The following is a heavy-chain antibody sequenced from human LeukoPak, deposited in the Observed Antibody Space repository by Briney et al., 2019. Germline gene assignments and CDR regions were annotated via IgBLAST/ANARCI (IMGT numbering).Heavy chain of an antibody. CDR2: MNPNSGNT. J-gene: IGHJ6*03. Sequence: ASVTVSCKASGYTFTSYDINWVRQAPGQGREWMGWMNPNSGNTDYAQKFQGRVTITRNTSISTAYMELSSLRSEDTAVYYCARVNYYDSPKGYYSYYYMDVWGKGTTVTISS. D-gene: IGHD3-22*01. V-gene: IGHV1-8*03. CDR1: GYTFTSYD. CDR3: ARVNYYDSPKGYYSYYYMDV.